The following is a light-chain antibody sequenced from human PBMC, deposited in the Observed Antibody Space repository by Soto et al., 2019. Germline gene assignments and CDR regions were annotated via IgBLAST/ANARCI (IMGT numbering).Light chain of an antibody. CDR1: QSITTY. CDR3: QHYQRYPLT. V-gene: IGKV1-5*03. Sequence: DIQMTQSPSTLSASVGDRVTITCRASQSITTYLAWYQQKSGKAPKLLIYKASNLESGVPSRFSGSGSGTEFTLTISGLQPDDFASYYCQHYQRYPLTFGQGTKVEIK. J-gene: IGKJ1*01. CDR2: KAS.